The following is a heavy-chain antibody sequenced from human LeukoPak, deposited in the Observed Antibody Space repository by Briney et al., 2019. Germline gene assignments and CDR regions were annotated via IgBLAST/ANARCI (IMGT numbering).Heavy chain of an antibody. V-gene: IGHV3-7*03. D-gene: IGHD4-17*01. CDR1: GFTFSRYW. CDR3: ARDGSRGGDNDN. CDR2: IKQDESEK. J-gene: IGHJ4*02. Sequence: GGSLRLSCAASGFTFSRYWMNWVRQAPGKGLEWGAKIKQDESEKYYVDSVKGRFTISRDNAKNSLYLQMNSLRAEDTAVYYCARDGSRGGDNDNWGQGTLVTVSS.